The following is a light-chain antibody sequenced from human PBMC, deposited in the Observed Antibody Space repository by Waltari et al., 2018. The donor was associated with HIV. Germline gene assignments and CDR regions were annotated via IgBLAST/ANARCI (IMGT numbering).Light chain of an antibody. CDR3: QSYDNSLSAWV. CDR1: SSNLGLGYD. V-gene: IGLV1-40*01. CDR2: DNI. J-gene: IGLJ3*02. Sequence: QSVLTQPPSVSGAPGQRVTISCTGSSSNLGLGYDVQWYQQLPGTAPKLLVYDNINRPSWVPYRFSGSKSGSSASLAITGLQAEDEANYYCQSYDNSLSAWVFGGGTKVTVL.